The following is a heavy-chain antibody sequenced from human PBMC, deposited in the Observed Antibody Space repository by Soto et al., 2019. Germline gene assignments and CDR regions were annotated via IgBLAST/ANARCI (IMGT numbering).Heavy chain of an antibody. J-gene: IGHJ4*02. CDR3: AIVVVVAATPGSSFFDY. V-gene: IGHV1-69*02. Sequence: QVQLVQSGAEVKKPGSSVKVSCQASGGTFSSSTISWVRQAHGQGLEWLGRIIPLLGIANYAQKFQGRVTITADKSTRTGYMELSSLRSEDTAVYYCAIVVVVAATPGSSFFDYWGQGTLVTVSS. CDR1: GGTFSSST. CDR2: IIPLLGIA. D-gene: IGHD2-15*01.